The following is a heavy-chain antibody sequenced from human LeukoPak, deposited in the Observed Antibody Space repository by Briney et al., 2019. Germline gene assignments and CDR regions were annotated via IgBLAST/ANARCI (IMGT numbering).Heavy chain of an antibody. CDR1: GYTFTSYD. CDR2: MNPNSGDT. Sequence: ASVKVSCKASGYTFTSYDINWVRQATGQGLEWMGWMNPNSGDTGYAQKFQGRVTMTTNTSLSTAYMDLSSLRSEDTAVYYCARGIGVLWFGELYGWGQGTLVTVSS. J-gene: IGHJ4*02. D-gene: IGHD3-10*01. V-gene: IGHV1-8*01. CDR3: ARGIGVLWFGELYG.